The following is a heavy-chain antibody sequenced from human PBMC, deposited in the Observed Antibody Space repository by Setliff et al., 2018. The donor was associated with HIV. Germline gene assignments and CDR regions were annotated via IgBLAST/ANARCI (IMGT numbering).Heavy chain of an antibody. V-gene: IGHV3-23*01. CDR2: ISGSGGST. Sequence: GGSLRLSCAASGFTFRSYAMSWVRQAPGQGLEWVSAISGSGGSTFYADSVKGRFTISRDNSKHTPYLQMNGLRVEDTDVYYCAKDGISGGAYPPYYFDYWGHGTLVTVSS. D-gene: IGHD2-15*01. J-gene: IGHJ4*01. CDR3: AKDGISGGAYPPYYFDY. CDR1: GFTFRSYA.